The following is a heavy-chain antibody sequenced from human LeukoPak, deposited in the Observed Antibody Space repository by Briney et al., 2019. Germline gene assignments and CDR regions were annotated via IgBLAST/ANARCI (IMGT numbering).Heavy chain of an antibody. Sequence: PGGSLRLSCAASGFTFSSYEMNWVRQAPGKGLEWVSYISSSGSTIYYADSVKGRFTISRDNAKNTLYLQMNSLRAEDTAVYYCARSRTYGDYGRGLDYWGQGTLVTVSS. CDR2: ISSSGSTI. V-gene: IGHV3-48*03. D-gene: IGHD4-17*01. J-gene: IGHJ4*02. CDR1: GFTFSSYE. CDR3: ARSRTYGDYGRGLDY.